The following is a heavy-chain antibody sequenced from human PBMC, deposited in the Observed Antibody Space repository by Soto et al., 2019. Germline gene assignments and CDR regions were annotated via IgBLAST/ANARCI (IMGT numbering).Heavy chain of an antibody. J-gene: IGHJ4*02. CDR1: GGSFSGYY. CDR2: INHSGTT. CDR3: ARGFPVAAAGTHFDY. Sequence: PSETLSLTCAVYGGSFSGYYWSWIRQPPGKGLEWIGEINHSGTTNYNPSLKSRVTISLDTSKNQFSLKLSSVTAADTAVYYCARGFPVAAAGTHFDYWGQGTRVTVSS. D-gene: IGHD6-13*01. V-gene: IGHV4-34*01.